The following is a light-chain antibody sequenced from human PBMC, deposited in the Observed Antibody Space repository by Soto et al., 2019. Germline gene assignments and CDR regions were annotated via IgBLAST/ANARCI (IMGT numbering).Light chain of an antibody. Sequence: EIMMTQSPATLSVSPGERATLSCRASQSVRNNLAWYQQKPGQAPRLLIYYASTRATGIPARFSCSGSGTEFTLTISSLQSEDFALYYCQQYNNWPPITFGQGTRLEIK. J-gene: IGKJ5*01. CDR1: QSVRNN. CDR2: YAS. CDR3: QQYNNWPPIT. V-gene: IGKV3-15*01.